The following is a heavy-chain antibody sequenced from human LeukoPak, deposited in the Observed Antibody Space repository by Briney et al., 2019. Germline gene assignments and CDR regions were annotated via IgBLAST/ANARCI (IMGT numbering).Heavy chain of an antibody. J-gene: IGHJ4*02. CDR2: IYYSGST. CDR3: ARHGGYEPFDY. V-gene: IGHV4-59*08. CDR1: GGSFSGYY. D-gene: IGHD5-12*01. Sequence: MASETLSLTCAVYGGSFSGYYWSWIRQPPGKGLEWIGYIYYSGSTNYNPSLKSRVTISVDTSKNQFSLKLSSVTAADTAVYYCARHGGYEPFDYWGQGTLVTVSS.